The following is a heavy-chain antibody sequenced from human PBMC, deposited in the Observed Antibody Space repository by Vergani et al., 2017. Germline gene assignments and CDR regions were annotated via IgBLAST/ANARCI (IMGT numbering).Heavy chain of an antibody. Sequence: QVQLVESGGGVVQPGRSLRLSCAASGFTFSSYGMHWVRQAPGKGLEWVAVISYDGSNKYYADSVKGRFTISRDNSKNTLYLQMNSLRAEDTAVYYCAKDTKHYDVWSGPRTTYYYYGMDVWGQGP. V-gene: IGHV3-30*18. D-gene: IGHD3-3*01. CDR3: AKDTKHYDVWSGPRTTYYYYGMDV. CDR1: GFTFSSYG. J-gene: IGHJ6*02. CDR2: ISYDGSNK.